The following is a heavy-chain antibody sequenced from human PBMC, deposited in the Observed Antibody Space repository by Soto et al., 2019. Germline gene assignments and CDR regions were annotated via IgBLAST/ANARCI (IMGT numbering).Heavy chain of an antibody. CDR2: IYYSGST. CDR1: GGSISSYY. J-gene: IGHJ3*02. D-gene: IGHD6-13*01. Sequence: SQTLSLTCTVSGGSISSYYWSWIRQPPGKGLEWIGYIYYSGSTNYNPSLKSRVTISVDTSKNQFSLKLSSVTAADTAVYYCARHEPYSSSPSAFDIWGQGTMVTVSS. CDR3: ARHEPYSSSPSAFDI. V-gene: IGHV4-59*08.